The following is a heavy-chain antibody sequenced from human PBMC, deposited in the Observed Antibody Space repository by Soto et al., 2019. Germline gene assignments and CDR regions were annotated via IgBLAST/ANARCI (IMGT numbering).Heavy chain of an antibody. D-gene: IGHD2-21*01. CDR1: GFIFNNYA. J-gene: IGHJ2*01. CDR2: VSGRGGSA. V-gene: IGHV3-23*01. CDR3: VRRAGGAVVWYYDL. Sequence: EVQLLESGGGLVQRGGSLRLSCAASGFIFNNYAMTWVRQAPGKGLEWVARVSGRGGSAYYADSVKGRLTISRDNSNNTLYLQMTNVRGEDTAVYYCVRRAGGAVVWYYDLCGRGTLVSVFS.